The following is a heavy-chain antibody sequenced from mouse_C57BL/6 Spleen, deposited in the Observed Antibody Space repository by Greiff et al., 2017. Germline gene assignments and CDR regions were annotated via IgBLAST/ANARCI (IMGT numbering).Heavy chain of an antibody. V-gene: IGHV1-26*01. CDR3: ARTTVVATDY. J-gene: IGHJ2*01. CDR2: INPNNGGT. D-gene: IGHD1-1*01. Sequence: VQLQQSGPELVKPGASVKISCKASGYTFTDYDMNWVKQSHGKSLEWIGDINPNNGGTNYNEKFKSKATLTVDKSSSTAYMQLSSLTSEDSAVYYCARTTVVATDYWGQGTTLTVSS. CDR1: GYTFTDYD.